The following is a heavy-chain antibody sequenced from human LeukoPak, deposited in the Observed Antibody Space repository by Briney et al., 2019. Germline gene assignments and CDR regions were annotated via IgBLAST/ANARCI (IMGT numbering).Heavy chain of an antibody. Sequence: ASVKVSCKASGYTFTGYYMHWVRQAPGQGLEWMGWINPNSGGTNYAQKFQGWVTMTRDTSINTAYMELSRLRSDDTAVYYCARAIAVAVEDAFDIWGQGTMVTVSS. D-gene: IGHD6-19*01. V-gene: IGHV1-2*04. CDR3: ARAIAVAVEDAFDI. CDR2: INPNSGGT. CDR1: GYTFTGYY. J-gene: IGHJ3*02.